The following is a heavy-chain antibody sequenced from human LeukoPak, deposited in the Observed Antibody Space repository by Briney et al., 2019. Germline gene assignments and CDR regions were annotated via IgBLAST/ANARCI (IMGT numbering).Heavy chain of an antibody. Sequence: GGSLRLSCAASGSTFSSYSMNWVRQAPGKGLEWVSSISSSSSYIYYADSVKGRFTISRDNAKNSLYLQMNSLRAEDTAVYYCAKDAWGDYNPHDAFDIWGQGTMVTVSS. CDR2: ISSSSSYI. V-gene: IGHV3-21*01. D-gene: IGHD4-17*01. CDR1: GSTFSSYS. CDR3: AKDAWGDYNPHDAFDI. J-gene: IGHJ3*02.